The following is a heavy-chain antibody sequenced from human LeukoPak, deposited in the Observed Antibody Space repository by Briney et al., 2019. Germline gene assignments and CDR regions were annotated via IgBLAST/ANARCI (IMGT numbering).Heavy chain of an antibody. Sequence: SETLSLTCAVYGGSLSGYYWSWIRQPPGKGLEWIGEINHSGSTNYNPSLKSRVTISVDTSKNQFSLKLSSVTAADTAVYYCARDGGDYYDSPDAFDIWGQGTMVTVSS. CDR1: GGSLSGYY. J-gene: IGHJ3*02. CDR2: INHSGST. V-gene: IGHV4-34*01. D-gene: IGHD3-22*01. CDR3: ARDGGDYYDSPDAFDI.